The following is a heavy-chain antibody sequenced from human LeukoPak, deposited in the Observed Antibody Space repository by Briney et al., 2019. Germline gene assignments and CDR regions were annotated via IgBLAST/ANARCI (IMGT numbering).Heavy chain of an antibody. CDR2: ISYDGSNK. D-gene: IGHD1-26*01. CDR3: ARAWVVGVPGCDY. V-gene: IGHV3-30*03. Sequence: PGGSLRLSCAASGFTFSSYGMHWVRQAPGKGLEWVAVISYDGSNKYYADSVKGRFTISRDNSKNTLYLQMNSLRAEDTAVYYCARAWVVGVPGCDYWGQGTLVTVSS. J-gene: IGHJ4*02. CDR1: GFTFSSYG.